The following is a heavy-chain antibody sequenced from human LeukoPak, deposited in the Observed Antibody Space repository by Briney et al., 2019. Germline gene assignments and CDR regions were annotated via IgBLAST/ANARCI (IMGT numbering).Heavy chain of an antibody. CDR1: GESFSGYY. CDR3: ARGLASGYPPIPFDY. J-gene: IGHJ4*02. CDR2: IIDSGST. D-gene: IGHD3-3*01. Sequence: SETLSLTCAVYGESFSGYYWTWIRQPPGTGLEWIGEIIDSGSTNYNSSLKSRVTISVDTSKNQFSLNLSSVTAADTAVYYCARGLASGYPPIPFDYWGQGTLVTVSS. V-gene: IGHV4-34*12.